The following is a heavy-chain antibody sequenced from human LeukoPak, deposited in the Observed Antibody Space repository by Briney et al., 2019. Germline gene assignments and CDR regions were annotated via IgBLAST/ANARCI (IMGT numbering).Heavy chain of an antibody. V-gene: IGHV4-38-2*02. J-gene: IGHJ5*02. CDR3: ARDLEGYDYGDYLRWFDP. D-gene: IGHD4-17*01. CDR1: GYSISSGYC. Sequence: SETLSLTCAVSGYSISSGYCWGWIRQPPGKGLEWIGSIYHSGSTYYNPSLKSRVTISVDTSKNQFSLKLSSVTAADTAVYYCARDLEGYDYGDYLRWFDPWGQGTLVTVSS. CDR2: IYHSGST.